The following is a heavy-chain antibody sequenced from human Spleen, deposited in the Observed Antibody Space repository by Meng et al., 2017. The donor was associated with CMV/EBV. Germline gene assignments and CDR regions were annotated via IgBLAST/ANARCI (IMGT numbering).Heavy chain of an antibody. V-gene: IGHV3-21*01. CDR2: ISSSSSYI. CDR1: GFTFSSYS. Sequence: GESLKISCAASGFTFSSYSMNWVRQAPGKGLEWVSSISSSSSYIYYADSVKGRFTISRDNAKNSLYLQMNSLRAEDTAVYYCARLNGYYFDYWGQGTLVTVSS. CDR3: ARLNGYYFDY. J-gene: IGHJ4*02.